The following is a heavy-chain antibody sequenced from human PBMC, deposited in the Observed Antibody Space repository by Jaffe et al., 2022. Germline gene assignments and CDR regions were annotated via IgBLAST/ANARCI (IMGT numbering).Heavy chain of an antibody. V-gene: IGHV4-4*02. D-gene: IGHD6-13*01. CDR2: IYHSGST. J-gene: IGHJ3*02. Sequence: QVQLQESGPGLVKPSGTLSLTCAVSGGSISSSNWWSWIRQPPGKGLEWIGEIYHSGSTNYNPSLKSRVTISVDKSKNQFSLKLSSVTAADTAVYYCARRTPVVLQPGIAAAAQNDAFDIWGQGTMVTVSS. CDR3: ARRTPVVLQPGIAAAAQNDAFDI. CDR1: GGSISSSNW.